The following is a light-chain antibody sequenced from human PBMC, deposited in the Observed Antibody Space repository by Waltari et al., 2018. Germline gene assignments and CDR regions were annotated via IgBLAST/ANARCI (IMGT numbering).Light chain of an antibody. CDR3: QSPDSSGTYWV. J-gene: IGLJ2*01. CDR1: ALPEQY. Sequence: SYELTQPPSVSVSPGQTARITCSGDALPEQYAYCYQQKPGQAPVLVIYKDSERPSGIPERFSGSSSGTTVTLTISGVQAEDEADYYCQSPDSSGTYWVFGGGTKLTVL. CDR2: KDS. V-gene: IGLV3-25*03.